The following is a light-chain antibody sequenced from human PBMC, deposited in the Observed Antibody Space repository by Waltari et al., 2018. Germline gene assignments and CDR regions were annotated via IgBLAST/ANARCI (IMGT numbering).Light chain of an antibody. J-gene: IGKJ2*01. Sequence: DIQMTQSPSSLSASVGDRVTITCRASQSIATWLAWYQQKPGIDPKLLIYKTSALESGVPSRFSGSGSGTEFTLTISSLQHDDFATYYCQQYSTYSYTFGQGTKLEMK. V-gene: IGKV1-5*03. CDR2: KTS. CDR1: QSIATW. CDR3: QQYSTYSYT.